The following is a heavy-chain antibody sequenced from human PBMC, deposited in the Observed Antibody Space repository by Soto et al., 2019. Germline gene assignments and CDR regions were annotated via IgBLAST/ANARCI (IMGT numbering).Heavy chain of an antibody. J-gene: IGHJ4*02. CDR3: ARRTNGYFGY. D-gene: IGHD2-8*01. V-gene: IGHV3-23*03. Sequence: EVQLLESGGGLAQPGGSLTLSCAASGFTFSDYTMSWVRQAPGQVLECISVILSDYNTFYSGSVRGRFTISRDNSKNTLYLPLNSLRAEDPAVYYCARRTNGYFGYWAQGALLTVSS. CDR2: ILSDYNT. CDR1: GFTFSDYT.